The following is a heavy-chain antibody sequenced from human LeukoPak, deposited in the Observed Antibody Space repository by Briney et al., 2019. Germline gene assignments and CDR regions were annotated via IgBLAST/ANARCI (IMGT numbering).Heavy chain of an antibody. J-gene: IGHJ4*02. CDR1: GFTFSNYA. V-gene: IGHV3-23*01. D-gene: IGHD3/OR15-3a*01. CDR2: ISGSGSST. Sequence: GGSVRLSCAASGFTFSNYAMSWDRQAPGRGLEWVSGISGSGSSTYYAESVKGRFTISRDNSKKTLYLQMNSLRAEDTAVYYCAKDSRVVLDAPGDYWGQGTLVSVSS. CDR3: AKDSRVVLDAPGDY.